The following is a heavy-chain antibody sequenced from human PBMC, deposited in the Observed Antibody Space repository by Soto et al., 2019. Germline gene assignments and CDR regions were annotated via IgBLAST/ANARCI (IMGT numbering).Heavy chain of an antibody. V-gene: IGHV2-5*01. CDR3: AHSSYYDRPFDY. CDR2: IYWNDDK. D-gene: IGHD3-22*01. CDR1: GFSLSTSGVG. J-gene: IGHJ4*02. Sequence: SGPTRVNPTQTLTLTCTFSGFSLSTSGVGVGWIRQPPGKALEWPALIYWNDDKRYSPSLKSRLTITKDTSKNQVVLTMTNMDPVGTATYYSAHSSYYDRPFDYWGQGSLVTVS.